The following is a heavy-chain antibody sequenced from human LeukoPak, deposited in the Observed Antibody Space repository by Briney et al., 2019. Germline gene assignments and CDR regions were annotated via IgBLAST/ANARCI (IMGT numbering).Heavy chain of an antibody. CDR2: IRNSGSTI. J-gene: IGHJ1*01. V-gene: IGHV3-48*03. Sequence: GGSLRLSCAASGFTFSSYEMNWVRQAPGKGLEWVSYIRNSGSTISYAESVKGRFTISRDNAKNSLYLQMNSLRAEDTAVYYCARGPNDYGGNSGYFQHWGQGTLVTVSS. CDR1: GFTFSSYE. CDR3: ARGPNDYGGNSGYFQH. D-gene: IGHD4-23*01.